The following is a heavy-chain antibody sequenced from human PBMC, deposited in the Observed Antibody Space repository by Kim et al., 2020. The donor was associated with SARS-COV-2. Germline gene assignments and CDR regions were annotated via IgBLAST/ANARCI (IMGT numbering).Heavy chain of an antibody. V-gene: IGHV6-1*01. Sequence: DYAVSVKSRITINPDTSKNQFSLQLNSVTPEDTAVYYCARYVAVADAFDIWGQGTMVTVSS. J-gene: IGHJ3*02. CDR3: ARYVAVADAFDI. D-gene: IGHD6-19*01.